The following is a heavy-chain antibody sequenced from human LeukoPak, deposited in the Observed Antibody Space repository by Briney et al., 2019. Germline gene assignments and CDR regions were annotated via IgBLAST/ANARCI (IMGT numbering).Heavy chain of an antibody. CDR3: ARGTKAVPYYYYGMDV. D-gene: IGHD3-10*02. Sequence: SETLSLTCAVYGGSFSGYYWSWIRQPPGKGLEWIGEINHSGSTNYNPSLKSRVTILVDTSKNQFSLKLSSVTAADTAVYYCARGTKAVPYYYYGMDVWGQGTTVTVSS. CDR2: INHSGST. CDR1: GGSFSGYY. J-gene: IGHJ6*02. V-gene: IGHV4-34*01.